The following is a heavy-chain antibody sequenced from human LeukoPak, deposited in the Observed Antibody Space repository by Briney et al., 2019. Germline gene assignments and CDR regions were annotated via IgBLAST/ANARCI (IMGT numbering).Heavy chain of an antibody. Sequence: SETLSLTCTVSGGSISSYYWSWIRQPPGKGLEWIGYIFSSGSTNYNPSLKSRVTISVHTSKNQFSLKVSSVTAADTAVYYCARRRRGYNGYEDAFDIWGQGTMVTVSS. CDR2: IFSSGST. J-gene: IGHJ3*02. CDR3: ARRRRGYNGYEDAFDI. V-gene: IGHV4-59*08. D-gene: IGHD5-12*01. CDR1: GGSISSYY.